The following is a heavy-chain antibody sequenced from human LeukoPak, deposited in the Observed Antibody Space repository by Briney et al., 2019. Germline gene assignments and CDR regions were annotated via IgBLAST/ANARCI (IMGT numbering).Heavy chain of an antibody. CDR1: GYTFTSYW. CDR3: ARTDYYDSSGYPTPGWFDP. J-gene: IGHJ5*02. Sequence: KVSCKASGYTFTSYWIGWVRQMPGKGLEWMGIIYPGDSDTRYSPSFQGQVTISADKSISTAYLQWSSLKASDTAMYYCARTDYYDSSGYPTPGWFDPWGQGTLVTVSS. V-gene: IGHV5-51*01. CDR2: IYPGDSDT. D-gene: IGHD3-22*01.